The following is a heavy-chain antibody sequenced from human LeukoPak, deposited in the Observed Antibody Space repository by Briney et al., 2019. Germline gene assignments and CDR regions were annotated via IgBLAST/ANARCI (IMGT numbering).Heavy chain of an antibody. Sequence: PGRSLRLSCAASGFTFDEYAMHWVRQAPGKGREWVSGISWNSGSIGNADSVKGRFTISRDNAKNSLYLQMNSLRPEDMALYYCAKDVTGTTGYFDYWGQGTLVTVSS. D-gene: IGHD1-7*01. J-gene: IGHJ4*02. CDR3: AKDVTGTTGYFDY. CDR1: GFTFDEYA. V-gene: IGHV3-9*03. CDR2: ISWNSGSI.